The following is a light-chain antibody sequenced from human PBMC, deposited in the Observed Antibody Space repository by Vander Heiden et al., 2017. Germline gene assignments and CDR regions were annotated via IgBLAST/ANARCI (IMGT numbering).Light chain of an antibody. J-gene: IGKJ2*03. V-gene: IGKV2-30*02. CDR3: MQGTHWPYS. CDR2: KVS. Sequence: DIVMTQSPLSLPVTLGQPASISCTSSQDLVHGNGDTYVNWFQLRPGQSPRRLIYKVSKRDSGVPDRFSGSGSETDFTLMISSVEAEDVGFYYCMQGTHWPYSFGQGTKVEIK. CDR1: QDLVHGNGDTY.